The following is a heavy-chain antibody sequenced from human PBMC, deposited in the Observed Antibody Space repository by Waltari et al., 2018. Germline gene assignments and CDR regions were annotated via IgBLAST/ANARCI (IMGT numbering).Heavy chain of an antibody. CDR2: INTDGSTT. D-gene: IGHD6-13*01. Sequence: EVQLVESGGGLVQPGGSLRLSCAASGFTFSRSWMHWVRQAPGKGLVWVSDINTDGSTTNYADSVKGRFTISRDNAKNTLYLQMDSLRAEETAVYYCVIGAQHVSNWYASEYFQHWGQGTLVTVSS. CDR3: VIGAQHVSNWYASEYFQH. V-gene: IGHV3-74*01. J-gene: IGHJ1*01. CDR1: GFTFSRSW.